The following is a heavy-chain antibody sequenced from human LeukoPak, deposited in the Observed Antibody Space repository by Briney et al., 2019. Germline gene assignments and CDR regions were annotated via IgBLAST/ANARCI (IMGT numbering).Heavy chain of an antibody. CDR3: ARCTKYTTGWCNWFDP. Sequence: GGSLRLSCAASGFTFSNHAMNWVRQTPGKGLQWLSSIGGNGVSTYYADSVTGRFTISRDNSKDTLYLQMNSLSAEDTAVYYCARCTKYTTGWCNWFDPWGQGTLVTVSS. CDR1: GFTFSNHA. D-gene: IGHD6-19*01. CDR2: IGGNGVST. J-gene: IGHJ5*02. V-gene: IGHV3-23*01.